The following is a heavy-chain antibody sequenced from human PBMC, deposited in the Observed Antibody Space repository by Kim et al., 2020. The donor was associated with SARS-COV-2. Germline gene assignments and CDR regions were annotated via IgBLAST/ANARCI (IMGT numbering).Heavy chain of an antibody. CDR3: ARGRRYCSSTSCYARDYYGMDV. CDR2: IYYSGST. D-gene: IGHD2-2*01. CDR1: GGSISSGGYY. J-gene: IGHJ6*02. Sequence: SETLSLTCTLSGGSISSGGYYWSWIRQHPGKGLEWIGYIYYSGSTYYNPSLKSRVTISVDTSKNQFSLKLSSVTAADTAVYYCARGRRYCSSTSCYARDYYGMDVWGQGTTVTVSS. V-gene: IGHV4-31*03.